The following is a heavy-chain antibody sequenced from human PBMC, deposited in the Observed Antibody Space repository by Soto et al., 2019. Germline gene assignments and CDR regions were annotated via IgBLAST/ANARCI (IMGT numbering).Heavy chain of an antibody. CDR3: ARYMGYYDSRGAAFDI. V-gene: IGHV1-69*01. CDR2: IIPIFDTA. CDR1: GGTFSSYA. Sequence: QVQLVQSGAEVKKPGSSVKVSCKASGGTFSSYAISWVRQAPGQGLEWMGGIIPIFDTANYAQKFQGRVTITADESTSTAYMELSSLRSEDTAVYYCARYMGYYDSRGAAFDIWGQGTMVTVSS. D-gene: IGHD3-22*01. J-gene: IGHJ3*02.